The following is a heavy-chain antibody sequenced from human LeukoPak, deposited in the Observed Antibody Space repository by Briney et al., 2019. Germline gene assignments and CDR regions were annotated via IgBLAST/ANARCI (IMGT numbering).Heavy chain of an antibody. V-gene: IGHV1-2*02. J-gene: IGHJ6*02. Sequence: GASVKVSCKASGYTFTGYYMHWVRQAPGQGLEWMGWINPNSGGTDYAQKFQGRVTMTRDTSISTAYMELSRLISDDTAVYYCARGTSMAGPMDVWGQGTTVTVSS. CDR3: ARGTSMAGPMDV. CDR1: GYTFTGYY. CDR2: INPNSGGT. D-gene: IGHD5-24*01.